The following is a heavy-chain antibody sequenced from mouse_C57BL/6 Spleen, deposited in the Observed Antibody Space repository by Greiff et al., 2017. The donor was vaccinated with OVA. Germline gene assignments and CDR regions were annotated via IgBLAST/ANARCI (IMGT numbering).Heavy chain of an antibody. CDR2: IHPNSGST. J-gene: IGHJ4*01. CDR1: GYTFTSYW. D-gene: IGHD1-1*01. V-gene: IGHV1-64*01. Sequence: QVQLQQPGAELVKPGASVKLSCKASGYTFTSYWMHWVKQRPGQGLEWMGMIHPNSGSTNYNEKFKSKATLTVDKSSSTAYMQLSSLTSEDSAVYYCARKEGFSSYEVDYWGQGTSVTVSS. CDR3: ARKEGFSSYEVDY.